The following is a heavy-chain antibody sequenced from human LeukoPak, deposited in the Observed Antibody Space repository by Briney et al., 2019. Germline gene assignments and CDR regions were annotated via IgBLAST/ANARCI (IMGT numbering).Heavy chain of an antibody. V-gene: IGHV3-30*02. CDR1: GFSFRNYG. D-gene: IGHD3-3*01. CDR2: IRYDGKNTK. Sequence: PGGSLRLSCAASGFSFRNYGMHWVRRAPGKGLEWVAFIRYDGKNTKYHVDSVKGRFTISRDNAKNSLYLQMNSLRAEDTAVYYCAREGSITIFGVVLYYFDYWGQGTLVTVSS. J-gene: IGHJ4*02. CDR3: AREGSITIFGVVLYYFDY.